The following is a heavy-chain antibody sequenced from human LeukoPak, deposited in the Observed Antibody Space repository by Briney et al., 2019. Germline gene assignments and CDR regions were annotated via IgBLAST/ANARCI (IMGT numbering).Heavy chain of an antibody. Sequence: ASVKVSCKASGYTFTSYAMHWVRQAPGQRLEWVGWINAGNGNTKYSQKFQSRVTITRDTSASTAYMELSSLRSEDTAVYYCARDGYGRSRYYYGMDVWGQGTTVTVSS. CDR1: GYTFTSYA. D-gene: IGHD5-18*01. CDR3: ARDGYGRSRYYYGMDV. CDR2: INAGNGNT. V-gene: IGHV1-3*01. J-gene: IGHJ6*02.